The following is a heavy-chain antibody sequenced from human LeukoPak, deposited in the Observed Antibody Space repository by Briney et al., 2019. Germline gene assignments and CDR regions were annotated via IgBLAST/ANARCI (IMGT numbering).Heavy chain of an antibody. J-gene: IGHJ4*02. D-gene: IGHD3-22*01. V-gene: IGHV3-21*01. CDR2: ISSSSSYI. CDR3: AIVEGYDSSGYDGD. Sequence: GGSLRLSWSASGFTFSRYSMKWVRQGPGKGLEWVSSISSSSSYIYYADPLKGRFTISRDNAKNSLYLQMNGMRRDDSAVYYCAIVEGYDSSGYDGDWGQGTLVTVSS. CDR1: GFTFSRYS.